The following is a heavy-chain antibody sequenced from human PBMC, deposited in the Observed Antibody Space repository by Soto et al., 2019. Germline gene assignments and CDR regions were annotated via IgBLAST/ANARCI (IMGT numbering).Heavy chain of an antibody. D-gene: IGHD7-27*01. V-gene: IGHV4-59*08. CDR1: GGSISSYY. CDR2: IYYSGST. Sequence: SETLSLTCTVSGGSISSYYWSWIRQPPGKGLEWIGYIYYSGSTNYNPSLKSRVTISVDTSKNQFSLKLSSVTAADTAVYYCARHAPLTGLDAFDIWGQGTMVTVSS. J-gene: IGHJ3*02. CDR3: ARHAPLTGLDAFDI.